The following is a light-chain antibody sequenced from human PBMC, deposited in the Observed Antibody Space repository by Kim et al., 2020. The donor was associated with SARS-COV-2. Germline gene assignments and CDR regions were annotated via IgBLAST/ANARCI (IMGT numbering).Light chain of an antibody. J-gene: IGKJ4*01. CDR3: QQRSNWPRT. Sequence: EIVLTQSPATLSLSPGERATLSCRASQSVSSYLAWYQQKPGQSPRLLIYDASNRATGITARFSGSGSGTDFTLTISSLEPEDFAVYYCQQRSNWPRTFGGGTKLEI. V-gene: IGKV3-11*01. CDR2: DAS. CDR1: QSVSSY.